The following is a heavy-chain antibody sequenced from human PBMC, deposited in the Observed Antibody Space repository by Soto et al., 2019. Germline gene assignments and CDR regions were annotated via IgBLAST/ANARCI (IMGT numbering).Heavy chain of an antibody. Sequence: SETLSLTCNVSNGSRNFYYWSWTRQPPGKELEWIGNIYYRGTTNYNPSLQGRVTMSIDTSKNQFSLMLTSVTAADTAVYYCTRVATAVPSWGRGVLVTVSS. CDR1: NGSRNFYY. V-gene: IGHV4-59*12. CDR2: IYYRGTT. CDR3: TRVATAVPS. J-gene: IGHJ5*02. D-gene: IGHD5-18*01.